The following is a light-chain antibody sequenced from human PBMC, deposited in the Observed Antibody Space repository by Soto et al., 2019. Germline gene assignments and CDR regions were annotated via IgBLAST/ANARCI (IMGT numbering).Light chain of an antibody. V-gene: IGKV1-39*01. CDR1: QPIANY. CDR2: AAS. J-gene: IGKJ1*01. Sequence: DIQMTQSPSSLSASVGDRVTIACRASQPIANYVSWYQQKPGKPPKSLIYAASTLQSGVSPRFSGSGSGTEFTLTITSLRPEDSAVSYCQQSANIPRTFGQGTQVDIK. CDR3: QQSANIPRT.